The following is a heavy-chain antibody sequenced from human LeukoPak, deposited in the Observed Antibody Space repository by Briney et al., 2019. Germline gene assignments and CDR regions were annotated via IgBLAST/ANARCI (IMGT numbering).Heavy chain of an antibody. CDR2: ISGSGGST. Sequence: GGSLGLSCAASGFTFSSYAMSWVRQAPGKGLEWVSAISGSGGSTYYADSVKGQFTISRDNSKNTLYLQMNSLRAEDTAVYYCAKDADILTGYYTYDYWGQGTLVTVSS. CDR1: GFTFSSYA. D-gene: IGHD3-9*01. J-gene: IGHJ4*02. V-gene: IGHV3-23*01. CDR3: AKDADILTGYYTYDY.